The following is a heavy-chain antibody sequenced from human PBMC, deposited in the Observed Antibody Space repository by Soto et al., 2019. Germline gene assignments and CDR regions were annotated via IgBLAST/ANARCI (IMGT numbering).Heavy chain of an antibody. J-gene: IGHJ6*02. V-gene: IGHV4-30-4*01. CDR1: GGSISSGDYF. CDR3: GIDNILGILYGGMDV. CDR2: IYYSGST. Sequence: SETLSLPCTVSGGSISSGDYFWSWIPQPPGKGLEWIGYIYYSGSTYYDPSLMSRDTITLATCVNQFSLKLSPGTAADTAVYYCGIDNILGILYGGMDVWGQGTTGTVSS. D-gene: IGHD3-3*01.